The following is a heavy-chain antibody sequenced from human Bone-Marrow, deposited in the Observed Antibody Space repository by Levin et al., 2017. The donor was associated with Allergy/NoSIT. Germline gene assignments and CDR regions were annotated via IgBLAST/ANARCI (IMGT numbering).Heavy chain of an antibody. Sequence: GESLKISCAASGFMFSAHAMHWVRQTPGKGPEWIAIISPDGRDQHYGDSMRSRFSITRDNSKNTLYLQVDSLSADDTAAYYCARDFSWNFDFWGQGTVVTVSS. CDR3: ARDFSWNFDF. D-gene: IGHD2/OR15-2a*01. CDR1: GFMFSAHA. J-gene: IGHJ4*02. CDR2: ISPDGRDQ. V-gene: IGHV3-30*04.